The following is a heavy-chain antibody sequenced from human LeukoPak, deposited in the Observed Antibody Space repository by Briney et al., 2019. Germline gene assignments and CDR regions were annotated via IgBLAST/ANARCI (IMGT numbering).Heavy chain of an antibody. CDR2: INTNGDDT. V-gene: IGHV3-64*04. J-gene: IGHJ4*02. CDR1: GFTFSTYA. Sequence: PGGSLRLSCSASGFTFSTYAMHWVRQAPGKGLEHVSTINTNGDDTYYADSVKGRFTISRDNSKNTLYLQINSLRAEDTAVYYCAKGGSGYYYYFDYWGQGTLVTVSS. D-gene: IGHD3-22*01. CDR3: AKGGSGYYYYFDY.